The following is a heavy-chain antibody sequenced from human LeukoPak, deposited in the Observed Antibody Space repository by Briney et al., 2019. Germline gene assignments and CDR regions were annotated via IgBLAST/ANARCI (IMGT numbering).Heavy chain of an antibody. CDR1: GGSISSGDYY. J-gene: IGHJ5*02. V-gene: IGHV4-30-4*01. D-gene: IGHD4-17*01. Sequence: SETLSLTCTVSGGSISSGDYYWSWIRQPPGRGLEWIGNIYYSGNTYYNPSLKSRVTISVDTSKNQFSLKLSSVTAADTAVYYCARAVSNLDYGEPHMLFDPWGQGTLVTVSS. CDR2: IYYSGNT. CDR3: ARAVSNLDYGEPHMLFDP.